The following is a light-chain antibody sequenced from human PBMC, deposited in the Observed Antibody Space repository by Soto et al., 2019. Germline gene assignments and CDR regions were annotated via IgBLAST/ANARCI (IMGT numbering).Light chain of an antibody. CDR2: HAS. V-gene: IGKV1-5*01. J-gene: IGKJ1*01. Sequence: DIQMTQCHSTLSESVGDRVTVTCRASQSISNWLAWYQQKPGTAPKVLIYHASNLQSVVPSRFSGSGSGTEFTLTISSLQPDDFATYYCQQYNSYPWTFGQGTKVDIK. CDR3: QQYNSYPWT. CDR1: QSISNW.